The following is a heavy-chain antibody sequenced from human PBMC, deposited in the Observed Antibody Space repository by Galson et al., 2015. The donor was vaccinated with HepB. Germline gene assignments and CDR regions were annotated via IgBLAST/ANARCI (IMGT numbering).Heavy chain of an antibody. Sequence: SVKVSCKASGYTFSSYSITWVRQAPGQGLEWMGWISAYNRHTNYAQSLQDRVTMTTDTSTSTIYLELRSLRSDDTAVYYCARGVLVVVVGATQNNWFDPWGQGTLVTVSS. CDR2: ISAYNRHT. V-gene: IGHV1-18*01. CDR1: GYTFSSYS. J-gene: IGHJ5*02. CDR3: ARGVLVVVVGATQNNWFDP. D-gene: IGHD2-15*01.